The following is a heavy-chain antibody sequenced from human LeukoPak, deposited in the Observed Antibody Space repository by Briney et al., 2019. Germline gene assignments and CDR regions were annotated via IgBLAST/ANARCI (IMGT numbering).Heavy chain of an antibody. CDR3: ARVLRDIAVAGTGWFAP. D-gene: IGHD6-19*01. CDR2: ISAYNGNT. CDR1: GYTFTSYD. V-gene: IGHV1-18*01. Sequence: ASVKVSCKASGYTFTSYDIIWVRQAPGQGLEWMGWISAYNGNTKYAQKLQGRVTMTTDTSTSTAYMELRSLRSDDTAVYYCARVLRDIAVAGTGWFAPWGQGTLVTVSS. J-gene: IGHJ5*02.